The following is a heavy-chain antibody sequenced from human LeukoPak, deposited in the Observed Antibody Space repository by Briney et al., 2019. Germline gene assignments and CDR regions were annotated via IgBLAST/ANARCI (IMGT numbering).Heavy chain of an antibody. D-gene: IGHD2-8*01. CDR1: GFTVSSNY. V-gene: IGHV3-53*05. CDR2: IYSGGST. J-gene: IGHJ6*03. Sequence: GGSLRLSCAASGFTVSSNYMSWVRQAPGKGLEWVSVIYSGGSTYFADSVKGRFSISRDSSKNILYLQLNSLRAEDTAVYYCAKDRCSNGIGCYYYYMDVWGKGTTVTISS. CDR3: AKDRCSNGIGCYYYYMDV.